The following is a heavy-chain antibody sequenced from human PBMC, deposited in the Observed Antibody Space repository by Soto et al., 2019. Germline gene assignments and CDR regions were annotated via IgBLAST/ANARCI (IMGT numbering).Heavy chain of an antibody. CDR2: ISGSGGST. J-gene: IGHJ4*02. D-gene: IGHD3-9*01. V-gene: IGHV3-23*01. Sequence: TGGSLRLSCAASGFTFSSYAMSRVRQAPGKGLEWVSAISGSGGSTYYADSVKGRFTISRDNSKNTLYLQMNSLRAEDTAVYYCATYPDILTGPPNYFDYWGQGTLVTVSS. CDR1: GFTFSSYA. CDR3: ATYPDILTGPPNYFDY.